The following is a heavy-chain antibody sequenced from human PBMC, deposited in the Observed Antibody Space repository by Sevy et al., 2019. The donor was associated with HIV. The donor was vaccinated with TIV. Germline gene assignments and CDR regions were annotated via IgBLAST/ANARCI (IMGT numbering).Heavy chain of an antibody. CDR2: ISGSGGST. CDR1: GFTFSSYA. Sequence: GGSLRLSCAASGFTFSSYAMSWVRQAPGKGLEWVSAISGSGGSTYYADSVKGRFTISRDNSKNTLYLQMNSLRAEDTAVYYCARAPRGGRASGDYYYYGMDVWGQGTTVTVSS. CDR3: ARAPRGGRASGDYYYYGMDV. J-gene: IGHJ6*02. V-gene: IGHV3-23*01. D-gene: IGHD3-10*01.